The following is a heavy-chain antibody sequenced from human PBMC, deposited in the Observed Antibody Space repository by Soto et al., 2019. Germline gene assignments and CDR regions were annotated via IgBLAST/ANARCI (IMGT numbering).Heavy chain of an antibody. CDR1: GFTFSSYW. CDR2: ISGSGGST. Sequence: GGSLRLSCAASGFTFSSYWRSWVRQAPGKGLEWVSTISGSGGSTYYTDSVKGRFTISRDNSKNTLFLQLNSLRAEDTAVYYCAKDWTSIWGQGTMVTVSS. CDR3: AKDWTSI. D-gene: IGHD3-3*01. V-gene: IGHV3-23*01. J-gene: IGHJ3*02.